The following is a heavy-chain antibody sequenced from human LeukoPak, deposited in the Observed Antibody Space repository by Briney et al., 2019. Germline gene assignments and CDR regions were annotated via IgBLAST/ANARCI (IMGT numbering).Heavy chain of an antibody. CDR1: RYSLATGIY. CDR3: TKTSGGGGHDS. CDR2: VFQSGT. Sequence: SQTLSLTCSVSRYSLATGIYSAWVRQPPGKGMDWIGCVFQSGTHYKSSLTSRATISMDTSANQFSLKLTSMAAADSAFYYCTKTSGGGGHDSWGQGILVTVSS. V-gene: IGHV4-38-2*01. D-gene: IGHD4-23*01. J-gene: IGHJ5*01.